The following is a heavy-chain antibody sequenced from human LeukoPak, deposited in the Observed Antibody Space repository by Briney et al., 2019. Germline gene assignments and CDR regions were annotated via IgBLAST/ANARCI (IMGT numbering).Heavy chain of an antibody. J-gene: IGHJ4*02. CDR3: ARGGGYCSGGSCSRVH. Sequence: GGSLRLSCAASGFTFSSYEMNWVRQAPGKGLEWVSYISSSGSTIYYADSVKGRFTISRDNAKNSLYLQMNSLRAEDTAVYYCARGGGYCSGGSCSRVHWGQGTLVTVSP. D-gene: IGHD2-15*01. V-gene: IGHV3-48*03. CDR2: ISSSGSTI. CDR1: GFTFSSYE.